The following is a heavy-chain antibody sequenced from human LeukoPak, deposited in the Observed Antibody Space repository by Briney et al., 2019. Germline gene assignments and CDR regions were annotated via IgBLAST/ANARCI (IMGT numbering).Heavy chain of an antibody. Sequence: ASVKVSCKASGGTFSSYAISWVRQAPGQGLEWMGGIIPIFGTANYAQKFQGRVTVTADKSSTTVYMELSSLRSEDTAVYYCARENYSNRAFDYWGQGTLVTVSS. D-gene: IGHD4-11*01. CDR3: ARENYSNRAFDY. J-gene: IGHJ4*02. V-gene: IGHV1-69*06. CDR1: GGTFSSYA. CDR2: IIPIFGTA.